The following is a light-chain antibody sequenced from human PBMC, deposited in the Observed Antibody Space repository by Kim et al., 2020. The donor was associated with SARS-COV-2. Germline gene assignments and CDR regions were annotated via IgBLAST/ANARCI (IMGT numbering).Light chain of an antibody. CDR1: SLRNYY. CDR3: NSRDSSGDHVV. Sequence: ALEQTVRLTCQGDSLRNYYATWYQQRPGQAPVLVLYGKYNRPSGIPDRFSGSASGNTASLTITGAQAEDEADYYCNSRDSSGDHVVFGGGTKLTVL. J-gene: IGLJ3*02. V-gene: IGLV3-19*01. CDR2: GKY.